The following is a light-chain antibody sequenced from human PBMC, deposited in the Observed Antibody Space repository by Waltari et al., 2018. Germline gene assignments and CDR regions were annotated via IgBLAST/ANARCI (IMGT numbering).Light chain of an antibody. CDR1: QSISSTY. J-gene: IGKJ1*01. CDR2: GAS. V-gene: IGKV3-20*01. Sequence: EIVLTQSPGTLSLSPGERVTLSCRASQSISSTYLAWYQQKPGQAPRLLIYGASSRATGIPDRFSGSGSGTDFTLSINRLEAEDFAVYYCQQYGISSSSWTFGQGTKVEIK. CDR3: QQYGISSSSWT.